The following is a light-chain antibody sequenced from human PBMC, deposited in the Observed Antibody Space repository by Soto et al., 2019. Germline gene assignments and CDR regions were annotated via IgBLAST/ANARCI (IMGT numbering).Light chain of an antibody. CDR3: QQRYSALTIT. Sequence: DIKMTESPPSLSTSLRDTVTITCRASQSISSYLSWYQQKPGKAPKLMFYAASSLQSGVPSRFSGGGSGTDFTLTISSLQTEDFATYDCQQRYSALTITFGQGTRLEIK. V-gene: IGKV1-39*01. CDR2: AAS. CDR1: QSISSY. J-gene: IGKJ5*01.